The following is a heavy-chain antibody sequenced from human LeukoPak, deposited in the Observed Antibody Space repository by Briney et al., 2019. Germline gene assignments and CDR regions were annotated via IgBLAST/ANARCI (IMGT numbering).Heavy chain of an antibody. CDR1: GYTFTSYD. Sequence: ASEKVSCKASGYTFTSYDINWVRQATGQGLEWMGCMNPNSGNTGYAQKFQDRFTMTRNNSISTAYMTQVSPRSEDNAVYYCARDFRDWYDYDNSRAAGGKGHAATVSA. V-gene: IGHV1-8*01. CDR3: ARDFRDWYDYDNSRAA. J-gene: IGHJ6*04. D-gene: IGHD3/OR15-3a*01. CDR2: MNPNSGNT.